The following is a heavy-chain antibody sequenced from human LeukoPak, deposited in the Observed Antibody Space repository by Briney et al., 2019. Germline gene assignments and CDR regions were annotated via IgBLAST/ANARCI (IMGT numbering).Heavy chain of an antibody. CDR1: GGSISGYY. J-gene: IGHJ4*02. V-gene: IGHV4-59*01. CDR3: ASSYYDFWSDTYYFEY. CDR2: PYNTGST. Sequence: ASETPSLTRTVSGGSISGYYWSWIRQPPGEGLGWRWYPYNTGSTNYKSSLKSRVTMSLDTSKNQFSLRLNSVTAADTAVYYCASSYYDFWSDTYYFEYWGQGTLVTVSS. D-gene: IGHD3-3*01.